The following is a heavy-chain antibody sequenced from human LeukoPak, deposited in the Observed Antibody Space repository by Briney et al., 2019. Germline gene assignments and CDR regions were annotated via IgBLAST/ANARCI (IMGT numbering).Heavy chain of an antibody. CDR1: GGSISSYY. CDR3: GREPLGYCSGGSCSGY. V-gene: IGHV4-59*01. CDR2: IYYSGST. Sequence: SETLSLTCTVSGGSISSYYWSWIRQPPGKGLEWIGYIYYSGSTNYNPSLKSRVTISVDTSKNQFSLKLSSVTAADTAVYYCGREPLGYCSGGSCSGYWGQGTLVTVSS. D-gene: IGHD2-15*01. J-gene: IGHJ4*02.